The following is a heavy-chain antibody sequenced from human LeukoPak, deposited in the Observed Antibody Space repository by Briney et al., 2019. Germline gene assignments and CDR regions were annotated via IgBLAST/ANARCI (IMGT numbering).Heavy chain of an antibody. CDR3: ARRSGEGYFDC. Sequence: GGSLRLSCAASGFTVSSNYMSWVRQAPGKGLGWVSVIYSGGSTYYADSVKGRFTISRHNSKNTLYLQMNSLRAEDTAVYYCARRSGEGYFDCWGQGTLVTVSS. J-gene: IGHJ4*02. CDR1: GFTVSSNY. CDR2: IYSGGST. V-gene: IGHV3-53*01. D-gene: IGHD1-26*01.